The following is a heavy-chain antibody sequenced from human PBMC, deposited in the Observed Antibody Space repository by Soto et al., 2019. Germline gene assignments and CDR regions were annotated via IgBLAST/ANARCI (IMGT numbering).Heavy chain of an antibody. D-gene: IGHD3-10*01. V-gene: IGHV3-23*01. CDR2: ISGSGGST. Sequence: GGSLRLSCAASGFTFSSYAMSWVRQAPGKGLKWVSAISGSGGSTYYADSVKGRFTISRDNSKNTLYLQMNSLRAEDTAVYYCAKDRELSKLDGSGSYYYYMDVWGKGTTVTVSS. CDR3: AKDRELSKLDGSGSYYYYMDV. J-gene: IGHJ6*03. CDR1: GFTFSSYA.